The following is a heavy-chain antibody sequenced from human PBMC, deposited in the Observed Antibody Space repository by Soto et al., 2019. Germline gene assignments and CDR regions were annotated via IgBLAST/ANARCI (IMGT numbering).Heavy chain of an antibody. J-gene: IGHJ4*02. CDR2: IYYSGST. CDR1: GGSISTTSYY. D-gene: IGHD4-4*01. CDR3: ARHGDYSADPSYLSFDY. Sequence: QLQLQESGPGLVKPSETLSLTCTVPGGSISTTSYYWGWIRQPPGKGLEWIGSIYYSGSTYYNPSLKXRFTXSXNLSKNQFSLKVSSVTAEDTALYSCARHGDYSADPSYLSFDYWGQGTLVTVSS. V-gene: IGHV4-39*01.